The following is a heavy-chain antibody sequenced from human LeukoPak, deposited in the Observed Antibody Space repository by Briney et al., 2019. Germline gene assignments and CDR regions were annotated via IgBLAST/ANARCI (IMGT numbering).Heavy chain of an antibody. CDR1: GYTFTGYY. Sequence: ASVKVSCKTSGYTFTGYYMHWVRQAPGQGLEWMGWINPNSGGTNYAQKFQGRVTMTRDTSISTAYMELSRLRSDDTAVYYCARERRWFGELFDPWGQGTLVTVSS. D-gene: IGHD3-10*01. J-gene: IGHJ5*02. CDR2: INPNSGGT. CDR3: ARERRWFGELFDP. V-gene: IGHV1-2*02.